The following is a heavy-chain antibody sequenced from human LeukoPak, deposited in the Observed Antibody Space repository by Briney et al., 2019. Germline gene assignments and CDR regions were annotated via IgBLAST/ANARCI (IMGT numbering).Heavy chain of an antibody. Sequence: GGSLRLSCAASGFTFSDYYMRWIRQAPGKGLEGVSYISSSGSTIYYADSVKGRFTISRDNAKNSLYLQMNSLTAEDTAVYYCARALAAQQLVHDWFDPWGQGTLVTVSS. CDR3: ARALAAQQLVHDWFDP. CDR1: GFTFSDYY. J-gene: IGHJ5*02. CDR2: ISSSGSTI. D-gene: IGHD6-13*01. V-gene: IGHV3-11*01.